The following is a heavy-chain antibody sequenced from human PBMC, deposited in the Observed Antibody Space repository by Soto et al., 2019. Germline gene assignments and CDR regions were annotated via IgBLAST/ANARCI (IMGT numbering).Heavy chain of an antibody. CDR2: IKSQTDGGTT. V-gene: IGHV3-15*07. Sequence: GGSLRLSCAASGFTFSNAWMNWVRQAPGKGLEWVGRIKSQTDGGTTDNAAPVKGRFTVSRDDSKNTLYLQMNSLKTEDTAVYYCTKRPAYSGSYSAFDSWGQGTLVTVSS. CDR3: TKRPAYSGSYSAFDS. J-gene: IGHJ4*02. CDR1: GFTFSNAW. D-gene: IGHD1-26*01.